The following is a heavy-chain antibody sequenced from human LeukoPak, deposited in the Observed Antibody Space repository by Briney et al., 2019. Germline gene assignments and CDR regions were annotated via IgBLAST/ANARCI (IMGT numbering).Heavy chain of an antibody. D-gene: IGHD6-13*01. V-gene: IGHV4-30-2*01. CDR3: ARVEQQLVRD. CDR1: GGSISSGGYY. Sequence: SQTLSLTCTVSGGSISSGGYYWSWIRQPPGKGLEWIGYIYHSGSTYYNPSLKSRVTISVDTSKNQFSLKLSSVTAADTAVYYCARVEQQLVRDWGQGTLVTVSS. CDR2: IYHSGST. J-gene: IGHJ4*02.